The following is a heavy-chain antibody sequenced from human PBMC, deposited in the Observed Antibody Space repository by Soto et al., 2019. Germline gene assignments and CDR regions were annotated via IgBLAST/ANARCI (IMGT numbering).Heavy chain of an antibody. D-gene: IGHD6-19*01. J-gene: IGHJ5*02. CDR1: GFIFSGYA. V-gene: IGHV3-30*03. Sequence: GGSLRLSCAASGFIFSGYAMHWVRQAPGKGLEWVAGISFEESNTDYADSVKGRFTISRDNSKNTLFLQMHNLRPEDTAMYYCARDSGWYRPFDPWGQGT. CDR3: ARDSGWYRPFDP. CDR2: ISFEESNT.